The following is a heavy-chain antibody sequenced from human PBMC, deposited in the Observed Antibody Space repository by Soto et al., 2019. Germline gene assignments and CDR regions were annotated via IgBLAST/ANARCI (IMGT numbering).Heavy chain of an antibody. CDR3: AKNPGYYYDSTGYHFDF. D-gene: IGHD3-22*01. J-gene: IGHJ4*02. CDR2: IGDSGGST. V-gene: IGHV3-23*01. Sequence: GGSLRLSCAASGFTFSSYAMSWVRQAPGKGLEWVSAIGDSGGSTYYADSVKGRFTISRDNSKNTLYLQMNSLRAEDTAVYYCAKNPGYYYDSTGYHFDFWGQGTLVTVSS. CDR1: GFTFSSYA.